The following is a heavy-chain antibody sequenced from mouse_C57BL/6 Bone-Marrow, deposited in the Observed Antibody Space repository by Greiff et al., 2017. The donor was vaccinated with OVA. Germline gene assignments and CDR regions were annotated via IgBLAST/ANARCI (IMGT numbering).Heavy chain of an antibody. D-gene: IGHD2-5*01. Sequence: EVQLQQSGPELVKPGASVKISCKASGYTFTDYYMNWVKQSHGKSLEWIGDINPNNGGTSYNQKFKGKATLTVDKSSSTAYMELRSLTSEDSAVYYCAKAYSSYEAWFAYWGQGTLVTVSA. V-gene: IGHV1-26*01. CDR3: AKAYSSYEAWFAY. J-gene: IGHJ3*01. CDR1: GYTFTDYY. CDR2: INPNNGGT.